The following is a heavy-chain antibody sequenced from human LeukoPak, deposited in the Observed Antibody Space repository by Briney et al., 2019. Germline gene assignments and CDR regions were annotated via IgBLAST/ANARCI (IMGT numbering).Heavy chain of an antibody. CDR3: TRDSYSAYAFH. V-gene: IGHV3-13*04. D-gene: IGHD5-12*01. J-gene: IGHJ4*02. Sequence: PGGSLRLSCAASGFTFSDYDMHWVRQTTGKGLEWVSGIGTAGGTYYAASVKGRFTISRQNAKNSLYLEVSSLRAGDTAVYYCTRDSYSAYAFHWGRGTLVTVSS. CDR1: GFTFSDYD. CDR2: IGTAGGT.